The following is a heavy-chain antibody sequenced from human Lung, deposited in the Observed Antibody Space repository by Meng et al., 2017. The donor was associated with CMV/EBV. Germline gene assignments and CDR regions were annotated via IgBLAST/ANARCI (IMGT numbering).Heavy chain of an antibody. Sequence: EGSLRLSCAASGFTFSSYSMNWVRQAPGKGLEWVSSISSSSSYIYYADSVKGRFTISRDNAKNSLYLQMNSLRAEDTAVYYCALSDDFWSGFRLGPFDYWGQGTXVTVSS. J-gene: IGHJ4*02. V-gene: IGHV3-21*01. D-gene: IGHD3-3*01. CDR1: GFTFSSYS. CDR3: ALSDDFWSGFRLGPFDY. CDR2: ISSSSSYI.